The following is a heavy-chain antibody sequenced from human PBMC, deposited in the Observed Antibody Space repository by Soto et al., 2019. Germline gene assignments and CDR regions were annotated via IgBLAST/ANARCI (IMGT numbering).Heavy chain of an antibody. CDR1: GFTFSSYW. CDR3: ARVRRSNWDAYYFDY. J-gene: IGHJ4*02. CDR2: INSDGSST. V-gene: IGHV3-74*01. D-gene: IGHD7-27*01. Sequence: GGSMRLSCEAAGFTFSSYWMHWVSQAQGKGLEWVSRINSDGSSTSYADSVKGRFTISRDNSKNTLYLQMNSLRAEDTAVYYCARVRRSNWDAYYFDYWGQGTLVTVSS.